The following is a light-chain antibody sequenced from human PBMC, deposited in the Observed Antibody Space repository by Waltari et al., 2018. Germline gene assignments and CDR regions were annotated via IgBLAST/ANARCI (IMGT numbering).Light chain of an antibody. CDR2: RAS. Sequence: EIVLTQSPGTPSLSPGERVTLSCSASQSVGSSSLTWYQQKPGQAPRLVIYRASRRATGIPDRFSGSGSGTDFSLTISRLEPEDFAVYYCQQHGTLPATFGQGTKVEIK. CDR1: QSVGSSS. J-gene: IGKJ1*01. V-gene: IGKV3-20*01. CDR3: QQHGTLPAT.